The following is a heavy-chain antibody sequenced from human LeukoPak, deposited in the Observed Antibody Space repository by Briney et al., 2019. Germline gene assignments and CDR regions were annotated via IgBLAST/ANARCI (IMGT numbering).Heavy chain of an antibody. CDR2: IYYSGST. J-gene: IGHJ6*03. CDR3: ARVVVFGVVSSDYYYYYMDV. D-gene: IGHD3-3*01. Sequence: SETLSLTCTVSGGSISSYYWGWIRQPPGKGLEWIGSIYYSGSTYYNPSLKSRVTISVDTSKNQFSLKLSSVTAADTAVYYCARVVVFGVVSSDYYYYYMDVWGKGTTVTVSS. V-gene: IGHV4-39*07. CDR1: GGSISSYY.